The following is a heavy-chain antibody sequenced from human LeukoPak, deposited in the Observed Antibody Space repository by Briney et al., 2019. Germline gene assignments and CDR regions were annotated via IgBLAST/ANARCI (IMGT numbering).Heavy chain of an antibody. CDR3: ARDFGGSGPKPYYYYMDV. Sequence: GGSLRLSCLASGFTFGSYDMHWVRQAPGKGLEWVAFIRYDGSNKYYADSVKGRFTISRDNAKNSLYLQMNSLRAEDTAVYYCARDFGGSGPKPYYYYMDVWGKGTTVTISS. D-gene: IGHD3-10*01. V-gene: IGHV3-30*02. CDR1: GFTFGSYD. CDR2: IRYDGSNK. J-gene: IGHJ6*03.